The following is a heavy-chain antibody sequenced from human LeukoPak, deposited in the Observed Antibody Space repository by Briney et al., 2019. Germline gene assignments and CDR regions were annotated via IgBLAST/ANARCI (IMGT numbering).Heavy chain of an antibody. Sequence: QPGGSLRLSCAASGFTFSSYWMHWVRQAPGKGLVWVSRINSDGSSTSYADSVKGRFTISRDNAKNTLYLQMNSLRAEDTAVYYCAKSGATSPYYYYYMDVWGKGTTVTVSS. J-gene: IGHJ6*03. CDR3: AKSGATSPYYYYYMDV. CDR1: GFTFSSYW. D-gene: IGHD1-26*01. CDR2: INSDGSST. V-gene: IGHV3-74*01.